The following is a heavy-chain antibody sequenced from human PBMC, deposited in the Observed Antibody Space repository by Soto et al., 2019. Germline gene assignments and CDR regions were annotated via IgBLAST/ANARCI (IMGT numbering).Heavy chain of an antibody. CDR2: FAYTGST. J-gene: IGHJ6*02. CDR1: GGSVSSGSYY. V-gene: IGHV4-61*01. Sequence: SETLSLTCTVSGGSVSSGSYYWNWIRQPPGKGLEWIAYFAYTGSTNYKPSLKSRVTISIDTSKNHFSLKISSVTAADTAVYYCARDYRYYGSGSYYKEDYYYGMDVWGQGTTVTVSS. CDR3: ARDYRYYGSGSYYKEDYYYGMDV. D-gene: IGHD3-10*01.